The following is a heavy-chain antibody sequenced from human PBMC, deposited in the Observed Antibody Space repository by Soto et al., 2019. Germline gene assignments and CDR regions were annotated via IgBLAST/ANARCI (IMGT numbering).Heavy chain of an antibody. CDR2: INHSGST. CDR3: ARGRVMIGSMYYDFWSGYYKHNWFDP. V-gene: IGHV4-34*01. Sequence: SETLSLTCAVYGGSFSGYYWSWIRQPPGKGLEWIGEINHSGSTNYNPSLKSRVTISVDTSKNQFSLKLSSVTAADTAVYYCARGRVMIGSMYYDFWSGYYKHNWFDPWGQGTLVTVSS. CDR1: GGSFSGYY. J-gene: IGHJ5*02. D-gene: IGHD3-3*01.